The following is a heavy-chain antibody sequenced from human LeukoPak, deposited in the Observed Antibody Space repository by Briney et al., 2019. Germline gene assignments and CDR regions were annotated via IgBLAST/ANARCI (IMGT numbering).Heavy chain of an antibody. Sequence: HTGGSLRLSCVGSGFIFSSNGIHWVRQAPGKGLEWVAFIWGDESNKDYADSVKGRFTISRDNSKNTVYLQMSSLRVEDTAVYYCARDGQEVAPYGYDYWGQGTLVTVSS. J-gene: IGHJ4*02. CDR1: GFIFSSNG. D-gene: IGHD4-17*01. CDR3: ARDGQEVAPYGYDY. V-gene: IGHV3-33*01. CDR2: IWGDESNK.